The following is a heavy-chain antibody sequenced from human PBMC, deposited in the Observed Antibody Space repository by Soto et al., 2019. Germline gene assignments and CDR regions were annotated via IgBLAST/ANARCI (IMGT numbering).Heavy chain of an antibody. CDR2: IIPMLGIA. CDR1: GGSFSDYA. V-gene: IGHV1-69*01. CDR3: ARDGDYYDSSGFQRDYHYYGMDV. D-gene: IGHD3-22*01. Sequence: QVQLVQSGAEVKKPGSSVKVSCQASGGSFSDYAISWVRQAPGQGLEWMGGIIPMLGIADNAQTFQGRVIITAEEYTSTVYMELSSLRSEDTAVYYCARDGDYYDSSGFQRDYHYYGMDVWGQGTTVTVAS. J-gene: IGHJ6*02.